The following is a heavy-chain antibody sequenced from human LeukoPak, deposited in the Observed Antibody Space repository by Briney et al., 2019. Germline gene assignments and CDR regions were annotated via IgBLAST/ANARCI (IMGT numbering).Heavy chain of an antibody. CDR2: IDYCGNT. Sequence: PSETLSLTCNVSGNSIGSVDYYWSWIRQPPGKGLEWIGSIDYCGNTYYIPSLQSRIAISLDTSKNHFSLKVISMTAADTAVYFCARGAYGSTTYYGVPGGLIWFDPWGQGTLVTVSS. CDR3: ARGAYGSTTYYGVPGGLIWFDP. CDR1: GNSIGSVDYY. D-gene: IGHD3-10*01. J-gene: IGHJ5*02. V-gene: IGHV4-30-4*01.